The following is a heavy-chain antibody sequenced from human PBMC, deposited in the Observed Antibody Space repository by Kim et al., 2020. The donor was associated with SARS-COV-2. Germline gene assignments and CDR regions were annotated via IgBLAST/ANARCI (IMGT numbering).Heavy chain of an antibody. CDR1: GGSISSYY. D-gene: IGHD2-2*01. J-gene: IGHJ3*02. V-gene: IGHV4-4*07. Sequence: SETLSLTCTVSGGSISSYYWSWIRQPAGKGLEWIGRIYTSGSTNYNPSLKSRVTMSVDTSKNQFSLKLSSVTAADTAVYYCARDSSTPALSEGRGIVVVPAALDAFDIWGQGTMVTVSS. CDR3: ARDSSTPALSEGRGIVVVPAALDAFDI. CDR2: IYTSGST.